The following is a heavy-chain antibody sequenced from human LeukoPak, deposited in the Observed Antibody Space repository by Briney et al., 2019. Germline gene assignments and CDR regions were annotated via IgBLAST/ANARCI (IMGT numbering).Heavy chain of an antibody. J-gene: IGHJ4*02. Sequence: PSETLSLTCTVSGDSISSYYWSWIRQPPGKGLEWIGYIHYSGSTNYNPSLKSRVTISVDTSQNQFSLKLSSVTAADTAVYYCARDGYSGSDALWGQGTLVTVSS. CDR1: GDSISSYY. CDR3: ARDGYSGSDAL. CDR2: IHYSGST. D-gene: IGHD5-12*01. V-gene: IGHV4-59*01.